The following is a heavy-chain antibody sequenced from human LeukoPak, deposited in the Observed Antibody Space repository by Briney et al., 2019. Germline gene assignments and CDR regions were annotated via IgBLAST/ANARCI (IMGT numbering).Heavy chain of an antibody. J-gene: IGHJ3*02. CDR3: ANGVYYDSSGYHDAFDI. D-gene: IGHD3-22*01. CDR1: GFTFSSYG. V-gene: IGHV3-30*18. CDR2: ISYDGSNK. Sequence: GGSLRLSCAASGFTFSSYGMHWVRQAPGKGLEWVAVISYDGSNKYYADSVKGRFTISRDNSKNTLYLQMNSLRAEDTAVYYCANGVYYDSSGYHDAFDIWGQGTMVTVSS.